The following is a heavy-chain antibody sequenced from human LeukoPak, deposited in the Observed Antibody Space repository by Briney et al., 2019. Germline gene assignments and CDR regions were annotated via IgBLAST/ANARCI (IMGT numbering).Heavy chain of an antibody. J-gene: IGHJ4*02. D-gene: IGHD3-9*01. Sequence: SETLSLTCTVSGGSISSYYWSWIRQPPGKGLEWIGYIYYSGSTNYNPSLKSRVTISVDTSKNQFSLKLSSVTAADTAVYYCARQGYYDISSFDYWGQGTLVTVSS. CDR3: ARQGYYDISSFDY. CDR1: GGSISSYY. V-gene: IGHV4-59*08. CDR2: IYYSGST.